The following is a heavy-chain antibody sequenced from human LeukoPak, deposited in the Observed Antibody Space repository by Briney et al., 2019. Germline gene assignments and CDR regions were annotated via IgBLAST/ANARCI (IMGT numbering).Heavy chain of an antibody. J-gene: IGHJ4*02. CDR2: ISSSGSTI. CDR1: GFTFSDYY. Sequence: PGGSLRLSCAASGFTFSDYYVSWIRQAPGKGLEWVSYISSSGSTIYYADSVKGRFTISRDNAKNSLYLQMNSLRAEDTAVYYCASSNYYDSSGYYYWGQGTLVTVSS. V-gene: IGHV3-11*04. D-gene: IGHD3-22*01. CDR3: ASSNYYDSSGYYY.